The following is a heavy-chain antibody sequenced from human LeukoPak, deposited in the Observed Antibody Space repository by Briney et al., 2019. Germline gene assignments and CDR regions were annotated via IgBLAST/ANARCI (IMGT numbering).Heavy chain of an antibody. Sequence: KPGASVKVSCKASGYTFTGYYMHWVRQAPGQGLEWMGWINPNSGGTNYAQKFQGRATMTRDTSISTAYMKLSRLRSDDTAVYYCARGQLVQLPGYSSSWYEDWGQGTLVTVSS. D-gene: IGHD6-13*01. V-gene: IGHV1-2*02. J-gene: IGHJ4*02. CDR3: ARGQLVQLPGYSSSWYED. CDR2: INPNSGGT. CDR1: GYTFTGYY.